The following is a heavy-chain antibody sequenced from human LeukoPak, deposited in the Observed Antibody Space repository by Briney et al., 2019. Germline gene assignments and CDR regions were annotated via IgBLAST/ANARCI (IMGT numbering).Heavy chain of an antibody. D-gene: IGHD3-10*01. CDR3: AKSPSGSYGNPFDY. J-gene: IGHJ4*02. V-gene: IGHV3-23*01. CDR2: FSGSGGST. CDR1: GFTFSSYA. Sequence: GGSLRLSCAASGFTFSSYAMSWVRQAPGKGLEGVSAFSGSGGSTYYADSVKCRFTITRDNSKNTLYLQMNSLRAEDTAVYYCAKSPSGSYGNPFDYWGQGTLVTVSS.